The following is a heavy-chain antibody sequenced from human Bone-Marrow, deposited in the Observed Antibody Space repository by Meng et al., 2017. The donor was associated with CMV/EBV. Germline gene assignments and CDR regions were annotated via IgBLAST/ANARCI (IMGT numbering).Heavy chain of an antibody. D-gene: IGHD2-8*01. V-gene: IGHV4-61*01. CDR3: ARASVPPVHAEGFDT. J-gene: IGHJ4*02. CDR2: ICYTGRT. CDR1: GGSVSSGTYC. Sequence: SETLSLTCTVSGGSVSSGTYCWTWIRQPPGKGLEWIGNICYTGRTNYNPSLKSRVSISVDTSKNLFSLRLTSVSAADTALFYCARASVPPVHAEGFDTWGQGTLVTVSS.